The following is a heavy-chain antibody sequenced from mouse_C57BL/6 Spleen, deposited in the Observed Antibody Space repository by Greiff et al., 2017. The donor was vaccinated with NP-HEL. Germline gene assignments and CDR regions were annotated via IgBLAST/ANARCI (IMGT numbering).Heavy chain of an antibody. J-gene: IGHJ1*03. Sequence: EVMLVESGGGLVKPGGSLKLSCAASGFTFSDYGMHWVCQAPEKGLEWVAYISSGSSTIYYADTVKGRFTISRDNAKNTLFLQMTSLRSEDTAMYYCARPHDGLLREVFDVWGTGTTVTVSS. CDR3: ARPHDGLLREVFDV. CDR2: ISSGSSTI. D-gene: IGHD2-3*01. V-gene: IGHV5-17*01. CDR1: GFTFSDYG.